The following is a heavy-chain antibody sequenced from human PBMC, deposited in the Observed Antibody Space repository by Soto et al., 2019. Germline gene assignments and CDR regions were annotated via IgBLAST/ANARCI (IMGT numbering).Heavy chain of an antibody. CDR3: ARGMTPPGAPAWYYFDS. J-gene: IGHJ4*02. CDR2: FSLSGTT. D-gene: IGHD2-8*02. V-gene: IGHV4-4*07. Sequence: SETLSLTCTVSGASITGTSYWSWIRQPAGKGLEWIGRFSLSGTTNYNPSLRSRVTMSADVSKNQFSLRLTSATAADTALYYCARGMTPPGAPAWYYFDSWGQGTLVTVSS. CDR1: GASITGTSY.